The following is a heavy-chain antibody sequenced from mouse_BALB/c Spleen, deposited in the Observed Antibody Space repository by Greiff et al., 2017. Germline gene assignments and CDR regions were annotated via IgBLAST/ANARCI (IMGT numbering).Heavy chain of an antibody. CDR1: GFTFSSYA. CDR2: ISSGGST. CDR3: ARDLTTASFAY. J-gene: IGHJ3*01. Sequence: EVKVVESGGGLVKPGGSLKLSCAASGFTFSSYAMSWVRQTPEKRLEWVASISSGGSTYYPDSVKGRFTISRDNARNILYLQMSSLRSEDTAMYYCARDLTTASFAYWGQGTLVTVSA. V-gene: IGHV5-6-5*01. D-gene: IGHD1-2*01.